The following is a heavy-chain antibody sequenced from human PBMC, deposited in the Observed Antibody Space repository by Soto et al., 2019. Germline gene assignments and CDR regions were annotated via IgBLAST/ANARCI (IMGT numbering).Heavy chain of an antibody. CDR3: ARTRGYSGYDFDY. CDR1: GGSISSYY. J-gene: IGHJ4*02. CDR2: IFHSGST. D-gene: IGHD5-12*01. Sequence: PSETLTLTCTVSGGSISSYYWSWIRQPLGKGLEWIGYIFHSGSTNYNPSLKSRVTISLDMSKNQFSLNLRSVIAADTAVYYCARTRGYSGYDFDYWGQGILVTVSS. V-gene: IGHV4-59*01.